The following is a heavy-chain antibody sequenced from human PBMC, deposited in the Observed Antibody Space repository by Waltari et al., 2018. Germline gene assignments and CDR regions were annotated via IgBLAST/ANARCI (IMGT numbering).Heavy chain of an antibody. J-gene: IGHJ6*02. V-gene: IGHV1-46*01. Sequence: QVQLVQSGAEVKKPGASVKVSCKASGYTFTSYYMHWVRQAPGQGLEWMGIINPSGGSTSYAQKFQGRVTMTRDTSTSTVYMELSSLRSEDTAVYYCARESISDSSGYYYYYYGMDVWGQGTTVTVSS. CDR2: INPSGGST. CDR1: GYTFTSYY. CDR3: ARESISDSSGYYYYYYGMDV. D-gene: IGHD3-22*01.